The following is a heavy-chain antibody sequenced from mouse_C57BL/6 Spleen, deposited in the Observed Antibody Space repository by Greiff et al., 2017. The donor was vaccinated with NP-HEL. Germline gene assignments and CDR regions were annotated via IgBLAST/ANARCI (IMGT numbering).Heavy chain of an antibody. V-gene: IGHV14-1*01. Sequence: VQLQQSGAELVRPGASVKLSCTASGFTFTDYYMHWVKQRPEKGLEWIGRIDPEDGDTEYAPKFQGKATMTEDTSSNTAYLQLSSLTSEDTAVYYCTSGNPDTLDNWGQGTTLTVSS. D-gene: IGHD2-1*01. J-gene: IGHJ2*01. CDR3: TSGNPDTLDN. CDR2: IDPEDGDT. CDR1: GFTFTDYY.